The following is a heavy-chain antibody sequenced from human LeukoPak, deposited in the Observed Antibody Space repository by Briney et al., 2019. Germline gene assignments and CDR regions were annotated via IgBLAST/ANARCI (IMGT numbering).Heavy chain of an antibody. CDR2: ISYDGSNK. CDR3: ARSWMGIAAAGSPLGY. Sequence: GGSLRLSCAASGFTFSSYAMHWVRQAPGKGLEWVAVISYDGSNKYYADSVKGRFTISRDNSKNTLYLQMNSLRAEDTAVYYCARSWMGIAAAGSPLGYWGQGTLVTVSS. V-gene: IGHV3-30-3*01. J-gene: IGHJ4*02. D-gene: IGHD6-13*01. CDR1: GFTFSSYA.